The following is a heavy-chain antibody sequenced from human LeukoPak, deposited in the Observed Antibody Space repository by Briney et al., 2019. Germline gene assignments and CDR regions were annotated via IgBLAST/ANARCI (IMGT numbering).Heavy chain of an antibody. V-gene: IGHV3-7*01. CDR1: GFTISNYW. Sequence: GGSLRLSCAASGFTISNYWMTWVRQAPGKGLERVANIKQDGSEKHYVDSVKGRFTISRDNAKNSVYLQMNSLRADDTAVYYCARDRQIAYWGQGTLVTVSS. CDR3: ARDRQIAY. J-gene: IGHJ4*02. CDR2: IKQDGSEK.